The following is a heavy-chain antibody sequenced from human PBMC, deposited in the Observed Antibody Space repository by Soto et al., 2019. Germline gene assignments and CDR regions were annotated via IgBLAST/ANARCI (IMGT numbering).Heavy chain of an antibody. J-gene: IGHJ2*01. D-gene: IGHD3-22*01. CDR1: EDTFRNYA. Sequence: QVELVQSGAEVKKPGSSVKVSCQASEDTFRNYAISWVRQATGQGLEWMGGIIPIFGTANYAQKFQGRVTITADASANTVYLELSIMRAEDTAVYYSASTKYDSSAYYYWYLGLWGRGTLVTVSS. CDR3: ASTKYDSSAYYYWYLGL. V-gene: IGHV1-69*01. CDR2: IIPIFGTA.